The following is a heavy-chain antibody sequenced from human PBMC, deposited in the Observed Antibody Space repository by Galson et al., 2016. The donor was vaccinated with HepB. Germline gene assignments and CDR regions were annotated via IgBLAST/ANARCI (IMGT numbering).Heavy chain of an antibody. CDR3: ARGSGSNWPIVGL. D-gene: IGHD6-13*01. CDR2: IYYSGRT. CDR1: GGSIRTYY. Sequence: SETLSPTCPVSGGSIRTYYWSCIRQPHGKGPEWLGYIYYSGRTNYNPPLKSRVTISLTTSKNHFSLKLRSVTAADTAVYFGARGSGSNWPIVGLWGQGTLVTVSS. V-gene: IGHV4-59*01. J-gene: IGHJ4*02.